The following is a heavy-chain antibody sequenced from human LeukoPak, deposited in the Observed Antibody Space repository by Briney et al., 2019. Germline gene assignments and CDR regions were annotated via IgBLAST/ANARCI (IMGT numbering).Heavy chain of an antibody. V-gene: IGHV1-69*05. J-gene: IGHJ3*02. CDR1: GCTFSSYA. Sequence: SVKVSCKASGCTFSSYAISWVRQAPGQGLEWMGRIFPIFGTASYAQKFQGRVTITTARSTSTAYLELSSLSSEDTAAYFCACGYEDSDDAFDIWGQGTMVTVSS. CDR3: ACGYEDSDDAFDI. D-gene: IGHD6-13*01. CDR2: IFPIFGTA.